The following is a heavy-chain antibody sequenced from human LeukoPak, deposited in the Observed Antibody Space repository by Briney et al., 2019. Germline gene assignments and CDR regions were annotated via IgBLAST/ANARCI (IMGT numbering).Heavy chain of an antibody. CDR1: GFTFSSYA. Sequence: PGRSLRLSCAASGFTFSSYAMHWVRQAPGKGLEWVAVISYDGSNKYYADSVKGRFTISRDNSKNTLYLQMNSLRAEDTAVYYCARDWYRFSLNYYFDYWGQGTLVTVSS. V-gene: IGHV3-30-3*01. CDR2: ISYDGSNK. J-gene: IGHJ4*02. CDR3: ARDWYRFSLNYYFDY. D-gene: IGHD1-1*01.